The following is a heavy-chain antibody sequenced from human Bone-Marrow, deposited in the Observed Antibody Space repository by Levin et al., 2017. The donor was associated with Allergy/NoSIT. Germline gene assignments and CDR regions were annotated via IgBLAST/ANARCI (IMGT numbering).Heavy chain of an antibody. CDR2: ISSGSSYI. D-gene: IGHD1-20*01. J-gene: IGHJ3*01. CDR1: QFTFHSYA. Sequence: GGSLRLSCAASQFTFHSYAINWVRQAPGPGLEWVASISSGSSYIHYADSVRGRFTIARDNANNSVSLQLDTLRAEDTGVYYCVKERGYNWNDGGRHDAFDLWGQGTPVIVSS. V-gene: IGHV3-21*01. CDR3: VKERGYNWNDGGRHDAFDL.